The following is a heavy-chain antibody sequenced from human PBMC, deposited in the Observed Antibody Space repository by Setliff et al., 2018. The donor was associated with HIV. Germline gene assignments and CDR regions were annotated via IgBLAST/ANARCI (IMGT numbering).Heavy chain of an antibody. V-gene: IGHV4-61*01. Sequence: PSETLSLTCTVSHGSISSGSNYWSWIRQPPGKEPEWIGYIYYSGSTNYNPSLKSRVTISVDTSKNQFSLKLTSVTAADTAVYYCARSRGLLWFGDYYYYMDVWGKGTTVTVSS. D-gene: IGHD3-10*01. CDR3: ARSRGLLWFGDYYYYMDV. J-gene: IGHJ6*03. CDR1: HGSISSGSNY. CDR2: IYYSGST.